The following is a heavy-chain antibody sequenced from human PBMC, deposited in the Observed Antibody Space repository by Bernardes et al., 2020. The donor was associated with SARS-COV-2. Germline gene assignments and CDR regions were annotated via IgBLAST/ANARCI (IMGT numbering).Heavy chain of an antibody. CDR1: GFTFSNYA. Sequence: SLRLSCAASGFTFSNYAMHWVRQAPDKGLEWVAIISYDGTTKYNADSVKGRFTISRDNSKNTLFLQMNSLTTEDTAVYYCAREWEEYTSSLFDDWGQGTLVTVTA. D-gene: IGHD6-6*01. V-gene: IGHV3-30-3*01. J-gene: IGHJ4*02. CDR2: ISYDGTTK. CDR3: AREWEEYTSSLFDD.